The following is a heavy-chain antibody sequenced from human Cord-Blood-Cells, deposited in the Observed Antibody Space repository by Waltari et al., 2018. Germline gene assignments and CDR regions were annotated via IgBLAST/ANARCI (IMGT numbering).Heavy chain of an antibody. D-gene: IGHD6-13*01. V-gene: IGHV3-7*01. CDR1: GFTFSSCW. CDR3: ARPGDSSSWYFDY. CDR2: IKQDGSEK. Sequence: EVQLVESGGCLVQPGGSLRFPCAASGFTFSSCWMRWVRQAPGKGLEWVANIKQDGSEKYYVDSVKGRFTISRDNAKNSLYLQMNSLRAEDTAVYYCARPGDSSSWYFDYWGQGTLVTVSS. J-gene: IGHJ4*02.